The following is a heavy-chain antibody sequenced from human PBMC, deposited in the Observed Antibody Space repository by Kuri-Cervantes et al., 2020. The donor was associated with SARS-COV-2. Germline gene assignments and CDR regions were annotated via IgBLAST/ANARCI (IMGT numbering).Heavy chain of an antibody. Sequence: GGSLRLSCAASGFTFSSYGMHWVRQAPGKGLEWVAVISYDGSNKYYADSVKGRFTISRDNSKNTLYLQMNSLRAEDTAVYYCARAYGGYYDSSGYFDAFDIWGQGTMVTVSS. CDR3: ARAYGGYYDSSGYFDAFDI. CDR2: ISYDGSNK. CDR1: GFTFSSYG. D-gene: IGHD3-22*01. V-gene: IGHV3-30*19. J-gene: IGHJ3*02.